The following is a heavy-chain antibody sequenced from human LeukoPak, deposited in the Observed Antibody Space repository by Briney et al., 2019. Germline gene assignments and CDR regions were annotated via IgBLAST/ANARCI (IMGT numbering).Heavy chain of an antibody. CDR1: GFTFSNYW. J-gene: IGHJ3*02. CDR2: IKQDGGEK. V-gene: IGHV3-7*01. CDR3: ARVARLSTSPYDGFDI. Sequence: GGSLRLSCAASGFTFSNYWMNWVRQAPGKGLEWVANIKQDGGEKSYVDSVKGRFTISRDNAKNSLHLQMNSLRAEDTAVYYCARVARLSTSPYDGFDIWGQGTMVTVSS. D-gene: IGHD6-6*01.